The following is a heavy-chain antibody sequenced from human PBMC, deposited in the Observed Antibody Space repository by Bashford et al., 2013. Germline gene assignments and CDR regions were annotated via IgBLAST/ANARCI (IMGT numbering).Heavy chain of an antibody. CDR3: ARDALWYGDYTNHYGMDV. D-gene: IGHD4-17*01. CDR2: INPNSGGT. J-gene: IGHJ6*02. Sequence: VASVKVSCKASGYTFTGYYMHWVRQAPGQGLEWMGWINPNSGGTNYAQKFQGRVTMTRDTSISTAYMELSRLRSDDTAVYYCARDALWYGDYTNHYGMDVWGQGTTVTVSS. CDR1: GYTFTGYY. V-gene: IGHV1-2*02.